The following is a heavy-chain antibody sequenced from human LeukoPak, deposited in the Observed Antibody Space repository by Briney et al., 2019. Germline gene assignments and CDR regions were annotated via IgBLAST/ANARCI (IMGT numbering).Heavy chain of an antibody. Sequence: SETLSLICAVSGDSISAHYWSWVRHSPEKGLEWMSYISAITGNTNYNPSPKDRVPISVDKAAKHFCLSLTAVTVADTAVYYGARQTYSSSSGWVDRWGPGTLVTVSS. CDR2: ISAITGNT. D-gene: IGHD6-6*01. J-gene: IGHJ5*02. CDR3: ARQTYSSSSGWVDR. CDR1: GDSISAHY. V-gene: IGHV4-4*09.